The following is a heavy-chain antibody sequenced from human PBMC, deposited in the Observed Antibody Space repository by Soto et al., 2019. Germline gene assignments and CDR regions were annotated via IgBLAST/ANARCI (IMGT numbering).Heavy chain of an antibody. V-gene: IGHV3-23*01. CDR3: AKGRSYYYYYGVDV. CDR1: GLTFSSCA. J-gene: IGHJ6*02. Sequence: EVQLLESGGGLVQPGGSLRLSCAASGLTFSSCAMGWVGQAPGKGLEWVSDIIDSGASTYYADSVKGRFTISRDNSKSTLYLQMNSLRAEDTALYYCAKGRSYYYYYGVDVWGQGTTVTVSS. CDR2: IIDSGAST.